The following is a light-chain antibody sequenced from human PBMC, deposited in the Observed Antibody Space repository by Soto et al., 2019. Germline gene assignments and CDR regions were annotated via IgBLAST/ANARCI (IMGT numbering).Light chain of an antibody. Sequence: QPVLTQSPSASASLGASVKLTCTLSSGHSSYAIAWHQQQPEQGPGYLMKLNSDGSHNKGDGIPDRFSGSSSGAERYLTISSLHSEDEADYYCQTWGTGIPVFGGGTKLTVL. CDR3: QTWGTGIPV. J-gene: IGLJ2*01. V-gene: IGLV4-69*01. CDR2: LNSDGSH. CDR1: SGHSSYA.